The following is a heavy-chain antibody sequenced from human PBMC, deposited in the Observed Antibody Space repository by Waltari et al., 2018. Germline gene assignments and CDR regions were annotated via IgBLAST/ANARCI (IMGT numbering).Heavy chain of an antibody. Sequence: EVQLVETGGGLIQPGGSLRLSCAASGFSVSYSYMTWVRQAPGKGLELVSIIYSDGRTYYADSVKGRFTISRDNSKNTLTLQVYSLRAEDTAVYYCARSSGSMHYFDYWGQGDLVTVSS. D-gene: IGHD1-26*01. CDR1: GFSVSYSY. V-gene: IGHV3-53*02. CDR2: IYSDGRT. J-gene: IGHJ4*02. CDR3: ARSSGSMHYFDY.